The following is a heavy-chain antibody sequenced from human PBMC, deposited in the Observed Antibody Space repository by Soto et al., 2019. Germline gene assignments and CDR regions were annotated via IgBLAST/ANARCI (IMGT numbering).Heavy chain of an antibody. CDR2: IYYSGGT. Sequence: QVQLQESGPGLVKPSETLSLTCTVSGGSISSYYWSWIRQPPGKGLEWIGYIYYSGGTNYNPSLKRRVTISVDTSKYQFSLKLSSVTAADTAVYYCARASPSYDYVWGSYRYDHGWLDPWGQGTLVTVSS. CDR3: ARASPSYDYVWGSYRYDHGWLDP. D-gene: IGHD3-16*02. V-gene: IGHV4-59*01. CDR1: GGSISSYY. J-gene: IGHJ5*02.